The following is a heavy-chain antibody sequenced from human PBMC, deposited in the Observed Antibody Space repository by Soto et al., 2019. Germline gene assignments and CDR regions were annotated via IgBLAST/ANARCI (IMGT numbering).Heavy chain of an antibody. CDR3: TTDDEWLVPGCLYT. D-gene: IGHD6-19*01. CDR1: GFTFSNAW. Sequence: GGSLRLSCAASGFTFSNAWMSWVRQAPGKGLEWVGRIKSKTDGGTTDYAAPVKGRFTISRDDSKNTLYLQMNSLKTEDTAVYYCTTDDEWLVPGCLYTWGQGTLVTVSS. J-gene: IGHJ4*02. V-gene: IGHV3-15*01. CDR2: IKSKTDGGTT.